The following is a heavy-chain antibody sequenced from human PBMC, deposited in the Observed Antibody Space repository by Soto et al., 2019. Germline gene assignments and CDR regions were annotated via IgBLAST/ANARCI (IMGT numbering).Heavy chain of an antibody. D-gene: IGHD6-13*01. J-gene: IGHJ4*02. CDR3: AKENGYSSSWFEFDY. CDR2: ISGSGGST. CDR1: GFTFSSYA. Sequence: EVQLLESGGGLVQPGGSLRLSCAASGFTFSSYAMSWVRQAPGKGLEWVSAISGSGGSTYYADSVKGRFTISRDNSKNTPYLQMNSLRVEDTAVDYCAKENGYSSSWFEFDYWGQGTLVTVSS. V-gene: IGHV3-23*01.